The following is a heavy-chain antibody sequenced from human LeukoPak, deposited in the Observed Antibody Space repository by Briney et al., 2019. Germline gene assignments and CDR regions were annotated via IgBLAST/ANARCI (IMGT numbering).Heavy chain of an antibody. V-gene: IGHV3-7*01. Sequence: GGSLRLSCAASGFTFSSYGIHWVRQAPGKGLEWVANIKQDGSEKYYVDSVKGRFTISRDNAKNSLYLQMNSLRAEDTAVYYCARLQLYYFDYWGQGTLVTVSS. J-gene: IGHJ4*02. CDR2: IKQDGSEK. CDR3: ARLQLYYFDY. D-gene: IGHD2-2*01. CDR1: GFTFSSYG.